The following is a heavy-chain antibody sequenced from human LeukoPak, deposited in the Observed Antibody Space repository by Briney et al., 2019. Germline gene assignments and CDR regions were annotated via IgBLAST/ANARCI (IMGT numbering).Heavy chain of an antibody. CDR1: GFTFSSYW. V-gene: IGHV3-30-3*01. Sequence: GGSLRLSCAASGFTFSSYWMHWVRQAPGKGLEWVAVISYDGSNKYYADSVKGRFTISRDNSKNTLYLQMNSLRAEDTAVYYCARAVGGLWFESPDYWGQGTLVTVSS. J-gene: IGHJ4*02. CDR3: ARAVGGLWFESPDY. D-gene: IGHD3-10*01. CDR2: ISYDGSNK.